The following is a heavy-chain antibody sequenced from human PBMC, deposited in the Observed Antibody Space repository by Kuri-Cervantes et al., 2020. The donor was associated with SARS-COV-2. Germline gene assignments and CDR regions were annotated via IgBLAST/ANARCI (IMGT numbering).Heavy chain of an antibody. D-gene: IGHD5-18*01. J-gene: IGHJ6*02. V-gene: IGHV4-30-4*01. Sequence: TLSLTCTVSGGSISSADYYWSWIRQPPGKGLEWIGYIYYSGSTYYNPSLKSRITISVDTSKNQFSLKLSSVTAADTAVYYCASCPGGLPYYYYGMDVWGQGTTVTVSS. CDR1: GGSISSADYY. CDR2: IYYSGST. CDR3: ASCPGGLPYYYYGMDV.